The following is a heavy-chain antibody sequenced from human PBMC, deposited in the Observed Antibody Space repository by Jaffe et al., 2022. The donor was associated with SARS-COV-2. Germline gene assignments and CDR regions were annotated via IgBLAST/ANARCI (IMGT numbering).Heavy chain of an antibody. Sequence: EVQLVESGGGLVQPGRSLRLSCTASGFTFGDYAMSWVRQAPGKGLEWVGFIRSKAYGGTTEYAASVKGRFTISRDDSKSIAYLQMNSLKTEDTAVYYCTRDPDYDFWSGYYTDIYYFDYWGQGTLVTVSS. D-gene: IGHD3-3*01. CDR3: TRDPDYDFWSGYYTDIYYFDY. V-gene: IGHV3-49*04. CDR2: IRSKAYGGTT. CDR1: GFTFGDYA. J-gene: IGHJ4*02.